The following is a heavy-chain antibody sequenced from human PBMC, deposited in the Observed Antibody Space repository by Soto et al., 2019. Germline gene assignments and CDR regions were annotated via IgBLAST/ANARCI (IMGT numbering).Heavy chain of an antibody. Sequence: SLRLSCAASGFTFSSYGMHWVRQAPGKGLEWVAVISYDGSNKYYADSVKGRFTISRDNSKNTLYLQMNSLRAEDTAVYYCAIGLRFLEWLFDYWGQGTLVTVSS. CDR2: ISYDGSNK. D-gene: IGHD3-3*01. V-gene: IGHV3-30*03. J-gene: IGHJ4*02. CDR3: AIGLRFLEWLFDY. CDR1: GFTFSSYG.